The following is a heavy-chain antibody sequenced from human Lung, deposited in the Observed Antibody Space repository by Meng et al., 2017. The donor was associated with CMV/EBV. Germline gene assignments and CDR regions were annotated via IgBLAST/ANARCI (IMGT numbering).Heavy chain of an antibody. CDR3: ARGNGWRFDY. V-gene: IGHV7-4-1*01. CDR2: IYLNPGNP. CDR1: GYSLTSFC. Sequence: VLVVQSGYSLEVPGDSVKVSCRAAGYSLTSFCMNWVRRAPGQGLEWMGWIYLNPGNPTYAEDFTGRFVFSLDTSDSTEYLQIDSLRADDTAVYYCARGNGWRFDYWGQGTLVTVSS. D-gene: IGHD6-19*01. J-gene: IGHJ4*02.